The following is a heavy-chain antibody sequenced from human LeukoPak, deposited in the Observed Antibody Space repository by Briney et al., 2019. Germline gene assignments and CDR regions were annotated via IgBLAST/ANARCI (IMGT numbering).Heavy chain of an antibody. D-gene: IGHD3/OR15-3a*01. V-gene: IGHV4-34*01. J-gene: IGHJ4*02. Sequence: PSDTLSLTCAVNGGAFSGYYWSWIRQSPEHGLVWIGDINYSRTTFSNPSLESRVSMSIDLTKKRFSLELTSMTAADTAVYYCVRRGEWTAWNFDYWAQGSLVTVAS. CDR2: INYSRTT. CDR1: GGAFSGYY. CDR3: VRRGEWTAWNFDY.